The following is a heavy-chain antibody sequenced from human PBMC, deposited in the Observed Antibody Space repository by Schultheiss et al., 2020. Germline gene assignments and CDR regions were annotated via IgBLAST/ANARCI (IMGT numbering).Heavy chain of an antibody. V-gene: IGHV3-23*01. CDR3: AKDIRYDSTGYLDY. Sequence: GGSLRLSCAASGFTFSSYAMSWVRQAPGKGLEWVSAISGSGGSTYYADSVKGRFTISRDNSKNTLYLQMNSLRAEDTAVYYCAKDIRYDSTGYLDYWGQGTLVTVSS. CDR1: GFTFSSYA. J-gene: IGHJ4*02. CDR2: ISGSGGST. D-gene: IGHD3-22*01.